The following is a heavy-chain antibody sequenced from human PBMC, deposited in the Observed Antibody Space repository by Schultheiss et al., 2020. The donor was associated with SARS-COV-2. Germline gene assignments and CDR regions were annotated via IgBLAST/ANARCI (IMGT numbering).Heavy chain of an antibody. CDR3: ARHHFSGYCTGGSCEYYYYYYGMDV. V-gene: IGHV4-59*08. CDR2: IFYSGST. D-gene: IGHD2-15*01. CDR1: GGSISSSY. J-gene: IGHJ6*02. Sequence: SETLSLTCTVSGGSISSSYWSWIRQPPGKGLEWIGYIFYSGSTYYNPSLQSRVSISVDTSKNQFSLNLSSVTAADTAVYYCARHHFSGYCTGGSCEYYYYYYGMDVWGQGTTVTVSS.